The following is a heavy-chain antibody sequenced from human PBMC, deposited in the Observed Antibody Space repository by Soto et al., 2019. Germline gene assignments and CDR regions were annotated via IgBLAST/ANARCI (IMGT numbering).Heavy chain of an antibody. V-gene: IGHV1-18*01. CDR2: ISTYNGNI. CDR3: ARSPPGEGAAMFDL. J-gene: IGHJ5*02. D-gene: IGHD3-10*01. Sequence: QVQLVQSGAEVKKPGASVKVSCKASGYTFSNYGISWVRQAPGQGLEWMGWISTYNGNIKFAQKVQGRVTMTTDTLTSTAYIELRSQRSDDTAVYYCARSPPGEGAAMFDLWGQVTLVTVSS. CDR1: GYTFSNYG.